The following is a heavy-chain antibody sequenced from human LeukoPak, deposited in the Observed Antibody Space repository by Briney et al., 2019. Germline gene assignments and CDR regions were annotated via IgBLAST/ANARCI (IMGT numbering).Heavy chain of an antibody. Sequence: SETLSLTCTVSGGSISGGSISSDYWSWIRQPAGKGLEWIGYIYYSGSTNYNPSLKSRVTISVDTSKNQFSLKLSSVTAADTAVYYCARETFDIVVVTAGPPYYYYYMDVWGKGTTVTVSS. J-gene: IGHJ6*03. CDR2: IYYSGST. V-gene: IGHV4-61*10. CDR1: GGSISGGSISSDY. CDR3: ARETFDIVVVTAGPPYYYYYMDV. D-gene: IGHD2-21*02.